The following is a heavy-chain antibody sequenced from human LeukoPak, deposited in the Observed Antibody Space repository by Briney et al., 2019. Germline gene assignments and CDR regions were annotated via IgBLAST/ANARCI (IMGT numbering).Heavy chain of an antibody. D-gene: IGHD4-11*01. Sequence: GGSLRLSCTASGFSFTSYGMPWVGQGPGKGLEWVAVVRYDGSDEHYADSVKGRFTISRDNAKNSLYLQMNSLRAEDTAVYYCARLNSNYNGWFDPWGQGTLVTVSS. CDR2: VRYDGSDE. V-gene: IGHV3-33*08. J-gene: IGHJ5*02. CDR1: GFSFTSYG. CDR3: ARLNSNYNGWFDP.